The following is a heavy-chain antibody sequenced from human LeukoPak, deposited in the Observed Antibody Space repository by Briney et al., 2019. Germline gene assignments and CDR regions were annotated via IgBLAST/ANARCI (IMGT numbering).Heavy chain of an antibody. CDR3: ARRGSGYDGGDFDY. CDR2: INHSGST. J-gene: IGHJ4*02. CDR1: GGSFSGYY. D-gene: IGHD5-12*01. Sequence: SETLSLTCAVYGGSFSGYYWSWIRQPPGKGLEWIGEINHSGSTNYNPSLKSRVTISVDTSKNQFSLKLSSVTAADTAVYYCARRGSGYDGGDFDYWGQGTLVTVSS. V-gene: IGHV4-34*01.